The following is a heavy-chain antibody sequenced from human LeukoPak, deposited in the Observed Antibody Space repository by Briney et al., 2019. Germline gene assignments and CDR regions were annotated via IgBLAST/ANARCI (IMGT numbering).Heavy chain of an antibody. Sequence: GGSLRLSCAASGFTFSDYYMSWIRQAPGKGLEYISYISNSGSSIFYPDSVKGRFTISRDNAENSLFLQMNSLRAEDSAVYYCARGSSWIDRWGQGTLVTVSS. CDR1: GFTFSDYY. J-gene: IGHJ5*02. CDR2: ISNSGSSI. V-gene: IGHV3-11*04. CDR3: ARGSSWIDR.